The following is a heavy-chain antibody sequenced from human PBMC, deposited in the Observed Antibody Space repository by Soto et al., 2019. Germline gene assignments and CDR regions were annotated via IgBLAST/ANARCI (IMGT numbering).Heavy chain of an antibody. CDR1: GGSISSYY. CDR3: ARDHIAAAGTGWDYYGMDV. J-gene: IGHJ6*02. V-gene: IGHV4-59*12. CDR2: IHYSGST. D-gene: IGHD6-13*01. Sequence: SETLSLTCTVSGGSISSYYWSWIRQPPGKGLEWIGYIHYSGSTNYNPPLKSRVTISVDTSKNQFSLKLSSVTAADTAVYYCARDHIAAAGTGWDYYGMDVWGQGTTVTVSS.